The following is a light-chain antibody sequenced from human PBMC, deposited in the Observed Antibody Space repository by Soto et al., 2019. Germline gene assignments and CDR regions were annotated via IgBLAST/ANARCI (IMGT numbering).Light chain of an antibody. J-gene: IGKJ2*01. CDR3: QQYYSTTPS. CDR2: WAS. Sequence: DIVMTQSPDSLAVSLGERATINCKSSQSVLYSSNNKNYLAWYQQKPGQPPKMVIYWASTRESGVPDRFSDSGSGTDFTLTISSLQAEDVALYFCQQYYSTTPSFGQGTKLEIK. CDR1: QSVLYSSNNKNY. V-gene: IGKV4-1*01.